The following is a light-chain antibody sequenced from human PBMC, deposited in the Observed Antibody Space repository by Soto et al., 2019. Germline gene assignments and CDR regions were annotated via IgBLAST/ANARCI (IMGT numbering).Light chain of an antibody. J-gene: IGLJ3*02. Sequence: QSVLTQPPSVSGAPGQRVTLSCTGNSSNLGAGYDVHWYQQLPGAAPKLVIFGNRNRPSGVPERFSGSNSGNTATLTIAETRAMDEADYFCQAWDSGNMVFGGGTKLTVL. V-gene: IGLV1-40*01. CDR1: SSNLGAGYD. CDR3: QAWDSGNMV. CDR2: GNR.